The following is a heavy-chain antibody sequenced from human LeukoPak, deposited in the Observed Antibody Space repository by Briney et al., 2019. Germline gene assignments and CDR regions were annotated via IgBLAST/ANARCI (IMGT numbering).Heavy chain of an antibody. J-gene: IGHJ6*02. D-gene: IGHD6-6*01. CDR1: GYSFTTYW. Sequence: GESPKISCKGSGYSFTTYWIGWVRQMPGKGLEWMGFIYPDDSETRYSPSFQGQVTISADKSSSTAYVQWTSLKASDSAMYYCARRGSRSSGVYYGLDVWGQGTTVTVSS. CDR3: ARRGSRSSGVYYGLDV. V-gene: IGHV5-51*01. CDR2: IYPDDSET.